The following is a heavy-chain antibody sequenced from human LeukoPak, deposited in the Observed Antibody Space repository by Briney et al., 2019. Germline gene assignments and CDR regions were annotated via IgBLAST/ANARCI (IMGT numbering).Heavy chain of an antibody. D-gene: IGHD6-19*01. CDR1: GFTFNSYS. Sequence: PVGSLRLSCAASGFTFNSYSMNWVRQAPGKGLEWVSSIKGRFTISRDNAKNSLYLQMNSLRAEDTALYYCARERSTAVADFDYWGQGTLVTVSS. V-gene: IGHV3-21*04. CDR2: I. CDR3: ARERSTAVADFDY. J-gene: IGHJ4*02.